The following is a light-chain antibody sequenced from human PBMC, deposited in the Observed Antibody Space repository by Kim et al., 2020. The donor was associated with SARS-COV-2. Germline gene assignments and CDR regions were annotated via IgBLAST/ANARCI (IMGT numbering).Light chain of an antibody. CDR2: GAS. CDR3: QQYKIYPWT. V-gene: IGKV1-16*02. Sequence: DIQMTQSPSSLSAFVGDRVTITCRASQAIGTYLAWFQQKPGRAPKSLIYGASSLHTGVPSKFRGYGSGTDFTLTISSLQPEDFATYYCQQYKIYPWTFGQGTKVDIK. CDR1: QAIGTY. J-gene: IGKJ1*01.